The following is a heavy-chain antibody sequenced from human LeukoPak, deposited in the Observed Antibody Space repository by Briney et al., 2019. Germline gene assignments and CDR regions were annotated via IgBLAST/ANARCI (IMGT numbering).Heavy chain of an antibody. CDR2: IIPIFGTA. D-gene: IGHD6-19*01. J-gene: IGHJ5*02. CDR1: GGTFSSYA. CDR3: ARGKYSSGWYPKNPRYNRFDP. Sequence: GSSVKVSCKASGGTFSSYAISWVRQAPGQGLEWMGGIIPIFGTANYAQKFQGRVTITTDESTSTAYMELSSLRSEDTAVYYCARGKYSSGWYPKNPRYNRFDPWGQGTLVTVSS. V-gene: IGHV1-69*05.